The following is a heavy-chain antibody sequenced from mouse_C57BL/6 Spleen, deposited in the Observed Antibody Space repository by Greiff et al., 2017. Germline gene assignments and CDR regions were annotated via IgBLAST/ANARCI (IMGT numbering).Heavy chain of an antibody. J-gene: IGHJ2*01. CDR3: ARYEGFDY. V-gene: IGHV1-85*01. CDR2: IYPRDGST. Sequence: VQLQQSGPELVKPGASVKLSCKASGYTFTSYDINWVKQRPGQGLEWIGWIYPRDGSTKYNEKFKGKATLAVATSTSTAYMERHSLTSEDSAVYLCARYEGFDYWGQGTTLTVSS. D-gene: IGHD2-3*01. CDR1: GYTFTSYD.